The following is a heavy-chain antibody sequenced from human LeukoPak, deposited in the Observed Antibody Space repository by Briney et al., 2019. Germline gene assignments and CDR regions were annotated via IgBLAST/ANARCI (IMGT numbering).Heavy chain of an antibody. CDR1: SGSISSSNW. CDR3: AAGRGLVRGTGFDY. V-gene: IGHV4-4*02. D-gene: IGHD3-10*01. J-gene: IGHJ4*02. Sequence: SETLSLTCAVSSGSISSSNWWSWVRQPPGKGLEWIGEIYHSGSTNYNPSLKSRVTISVDKSKNQFSLKLSSVTAADTAVYYCAAGRGLVRGTGFDYWGQGTLVTVSS. CDR2: IYHSGST.